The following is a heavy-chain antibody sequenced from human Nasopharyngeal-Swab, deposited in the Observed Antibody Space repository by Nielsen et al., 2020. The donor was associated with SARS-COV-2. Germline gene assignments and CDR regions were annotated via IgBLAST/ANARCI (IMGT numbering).Heavy chain of an antibody. J-gene: IGHJ4*02. CDR2: ISSSSSYI. V-gene: IGHV3-21*01. CDR3: ARGPDYYDSSGHPFDY. D-gene: IGHD3-22*01. CDR1: GFTFSSYS. Sequence: GGSLRLSCAASGFTFSSYSMNWVRQAPGKGLEWVSSISSSSSYIYYADSVKGRFTISRDNAKNSLYLQTNSLRAEDTAVYYCARGPDYYDSSGHPFDYWGQGTLVTVSS.